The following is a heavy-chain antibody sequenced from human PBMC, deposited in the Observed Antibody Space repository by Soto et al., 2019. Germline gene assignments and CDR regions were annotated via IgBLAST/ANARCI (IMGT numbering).Heavy chain of an antibody. V-gene: IGHV4-39*01. J-gene: IGHJ4*02. Sequence: QLQLQESGPGLVKPSETLSLTCTVSGGSISSSSYYWGWIRQPPGKGLEWIGSIYYSGSTYYHPSLKSRVTISVYTSKNQFSLKLSSVTAADTAVYYCARSLITMVPDADWGQGTLVTVSS. CDR3: ARSLITMVPDAD. CDR2: IYYSGST. D-gene: IGHD3-10*01. CDR1: GGSISSSSYY.